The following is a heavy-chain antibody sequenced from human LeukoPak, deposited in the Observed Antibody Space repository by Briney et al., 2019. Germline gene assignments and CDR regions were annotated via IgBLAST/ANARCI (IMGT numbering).Heavy chain of an antibody. Sequence: SETLSLTCTVSGDSISSRSYYWGWIRQPPGKGLEWIGSIYYSEGTYYNPSLKSRVTISVDTSKNQFSLKLSSVTAADTAVYYCAREVDYGDYFFPYYYYYMDVWGKGTTVTISS. J-gene: IGHJ6*03. D-gene: IGHD4-17*01. CDR2: IYYSEGT. CDR3: AREVDYGDYFFPYYYYYMDV. CDR1: GDSISSRSYY. V-gene: IGHV4-39*07.